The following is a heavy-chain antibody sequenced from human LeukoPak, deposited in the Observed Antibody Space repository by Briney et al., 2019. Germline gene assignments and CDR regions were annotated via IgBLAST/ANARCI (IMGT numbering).Heavy chain of an antibody. Sequence: SETLSLTCAVYGGSFSGYYWSWIRQPPGKGLEWIGEINHSGSTNYNPSLKSRVTISVDTSKNQFSLKLSSVTAADTAVYYCARHHSSGWPYYYYYMDVWGKGTTVTISS. V-gene: IGHV4-34*01. CDR3: ARHHSSGWPYYYYYMDV. CDR1: GGSFSGYY. J-gene: IGHJ6*03. CDR2: INHSGST. D-gene: IGHD6-19*01.